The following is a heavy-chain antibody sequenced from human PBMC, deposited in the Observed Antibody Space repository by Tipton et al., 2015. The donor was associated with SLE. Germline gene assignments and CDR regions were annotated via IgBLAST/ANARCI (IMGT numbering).Heavy chain of an antibody. D-gene: IGHD1-14*01. J-gene: IGHJ4*02. CDR2: IKEDGSER. CDR3: ARDYRSRTADY. CDR1: GFTFSTYW. V-gene: IGHV3-7*01. Sequence: GSLRLSCAASGFTFSTYWMSWVRQAPGKGPEWVGNIKEDGSERYYVDSVRGRFTISRDNAKNSLYLQMNSLRAEDTAVYYCARDYRSRTADYWGLGTLATVSS.